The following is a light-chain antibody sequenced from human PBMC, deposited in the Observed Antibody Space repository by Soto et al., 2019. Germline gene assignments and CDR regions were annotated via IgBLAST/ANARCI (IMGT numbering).Light chain of an antibody. CDR1: SANVGDNA. V-gene: IGLV1-36*01. Sequence: QSVLTQPPSVSEAPRQRVTISCSGSSANVGDNAVNWYQQLPGKAPKLLIYYDDLRPSGVSDRFSGSKSGTSASLAIGGLQSEDEADYYCAAWDDSLNGWVFGGGTKVTVL. CDR3: AAWDDSLNGWV. CDR2: YDD. J-gene: IGLJ3*02.